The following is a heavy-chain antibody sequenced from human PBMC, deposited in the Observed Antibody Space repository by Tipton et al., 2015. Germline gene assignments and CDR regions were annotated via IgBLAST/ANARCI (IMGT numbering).Heavy chain of an antibody. Sequence: LTCTFSGGSVSSGTYYWSWIRQPPGKELEWIGYIYYSGSTNYNPSLKSRVTISVDTSKNQFSLKLSSVTAADTAVYYCARDLEHGMDVWGHGTTVTVSS. D-gene: IGHD5-24*01. CDR3: ARDLEHGMDV. CDR2: IYYSGST. J-gene: IGHJ6*02. CDR1: GGSVSSGTYY. V-gene: IGHV4-61*01.